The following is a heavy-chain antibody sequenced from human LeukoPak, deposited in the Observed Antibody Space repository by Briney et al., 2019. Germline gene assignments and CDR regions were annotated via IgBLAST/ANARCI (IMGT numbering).Heavy chain of an antibody. CDR2: INPNSGGT. J-gene: IGHJ4*02. Sequence: ASVKVSCXASGYTFTDYYMYWVRQAPGQGLEWMGRINPNSGGTNYGQKFQGRVTMTRDTSISTAYMELSRLTSDDTAVYYCASEHCSGGSCYCLYWGQGTLVTVSS. CDR3: ASEHCSGGSCYCLY. CDR1: GYTFTDYY. D-gene: IGHD2-15*01. V-gene: IGHV1-2*06.